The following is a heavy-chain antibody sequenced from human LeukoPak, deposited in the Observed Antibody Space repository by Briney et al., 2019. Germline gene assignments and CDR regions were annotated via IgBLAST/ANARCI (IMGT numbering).Heavy chain of an antibody. CDR2: INPNSGGT. CDR3: ARIGPYYYDSSGYCYVADY. CDR1: GYTFTGYY. D-gene: IGHD3-22*01. J-gene: IGHJ4*02. Sequence: GASVKVSCKASGYTFTGYYMHWVRQAPGQGLEWMGRINPNSGGTNYAQKFQGRVTMTRDTSISTAYMELSRLRSDDTAVYYCARIGPYYYDSSGYCYVADYWGQGTLVTVSS. V-gene: IGHV1-2*06.